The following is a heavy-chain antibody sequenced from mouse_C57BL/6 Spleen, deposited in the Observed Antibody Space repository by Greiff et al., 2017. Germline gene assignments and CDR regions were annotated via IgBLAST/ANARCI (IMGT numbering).Heavy chain of an antibody. CDR3: ASPNWAFAY. CDR2: IYPGDGDT. Sequence: QVQLQQSGPELVKPGASVKISCKASGYAFSSSWMNWVKQRPGKGLEWIGRIYPGDGDTNYNGKFKGKATLTADKSSSTAYMQLRSLTSEDSAVYFCASPNWAFAYWGQGTLVTVSA. V-gene: IGHV1-82*01. J-gene: IGHJ3*01. CDR1: GYAFSSSW. D-gene: IGHD4-1*01.